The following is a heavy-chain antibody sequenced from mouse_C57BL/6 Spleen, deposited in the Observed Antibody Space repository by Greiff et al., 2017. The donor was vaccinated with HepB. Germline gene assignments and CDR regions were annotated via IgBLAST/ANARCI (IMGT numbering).Heavy chain of an antibody. CDR2: IYPRSGNT. Sequence: VKLVESGAELARPGASVKLSCKASGYTFTSYGISWVKQRTGQGLEWIGEIYPRSGNTYYNEKFKGKATLTADKSSSTAYMELRSLTSEDSAVYFCARYDYDYPWFAYWGQGTLVTVSA. V-gene: IGHV1-81*01. CDR3: ARYDYDYPWFAY. J-gene: IGHJ3*01. CDR1: GYTFTSYG. D-gene: IGHD2-4*01.